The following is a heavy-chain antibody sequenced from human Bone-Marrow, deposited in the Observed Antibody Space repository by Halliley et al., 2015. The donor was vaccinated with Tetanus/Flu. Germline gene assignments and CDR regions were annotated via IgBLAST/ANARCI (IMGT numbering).Heavy chain of an antibody. CDR2: IFPGDSNT. J-gene: IGHJ4*02. Sequence: MGVIFPGDSNTKYGPSFQGQVTISADKSTNIAYLQWRGLKASDTAMYFCARPSWSDTSGPFEFWGQGTRVTVSS. V-gene: IGHV5-51*01. CDR3: ARPSWSDTSGPFEF. D-gene: IGHD6-19*01.